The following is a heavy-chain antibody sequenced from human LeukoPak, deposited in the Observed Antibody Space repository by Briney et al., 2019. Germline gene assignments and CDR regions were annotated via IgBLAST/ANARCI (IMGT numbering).Heavy chain of an antibody. CDR3: AKNRYDILTGLDY. D-gene: IGHD3-9*01. CDR1: GFTVRSNY. J-gene: IGHJ4*02. V-gene: IGHV3-23*01. CDR2: ISGSGGST. Sequence: GGSLRLSCAASGFTVRSNYMSWVRQAPGKGLEWVSAISGSGGSTYYADSVKGRFTISRDNSKNTLYLQMNSLRAEDTAVYYCAKNRYDILTGLDYWGQGTLVTVSS.